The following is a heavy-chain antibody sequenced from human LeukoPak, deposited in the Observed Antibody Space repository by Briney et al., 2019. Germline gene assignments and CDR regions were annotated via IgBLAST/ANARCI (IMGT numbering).Heavy chain of an antibody. CDR1: GYTFTSYG. V-gene: IGHV1-18*01. CDR2: ISAYNGNT. Sequence: ASVKVSCKASGYTFTSYGISWVRQAPGQGLEWMGWISAYNGNTNYAQKLQGRVTMTRDMSTSTVYMELSSLRSEDTAVYYCARAAQWRNWFDPWGQGTLVTVSS. D-gene: IGHD6-19*01. CDR3: ARAAQWRNWFDP. J-gene: IGHJ5*02.